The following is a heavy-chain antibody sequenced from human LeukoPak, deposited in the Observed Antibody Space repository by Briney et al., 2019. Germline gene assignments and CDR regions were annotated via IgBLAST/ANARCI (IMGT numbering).Heavy chain of an antibody. Sequence: PRGSLRLSCAASGFTFSSYSMNWVRQAPGKGLEWVSYISSSSSTIYYADYVKGRFTISRENAKNSLYLQMNSLRAEDTAVYYCARTHYDFWSGYYTGRYYYYYMDVWGKGTTVTVSS. CDR1: GFTFSSYS. CDR3: ARTHYDFWSGYYTGRYYYYYMDV. V-gene: IGHV3-48*01. J-gene: IGHJ6*03. D-gene: IGHD3-3*01. CDR2: ISSSSSTI.